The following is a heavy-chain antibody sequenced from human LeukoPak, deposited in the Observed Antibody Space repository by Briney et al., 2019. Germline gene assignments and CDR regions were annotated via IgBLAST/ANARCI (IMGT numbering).Heavy chain of an antibody. CDR2: IYYSGTT. J-gene: IGHJ4*02. V-gene: IGHV4-59*08. Sequence: SETLSLTCGVSGGSISNTNWWSWIRQPPGKGLEWIGYIYYSGTTNYNPSLKSRVTILVDTSKNQFSLNLSSVTAADTAVYYCARRGIAAAGYDYWGQGTLVTVSS. CDR1: GGSISNTNW. CDR3: ARRGIAAAGYDY. D-gene: IGHD6-13*01.